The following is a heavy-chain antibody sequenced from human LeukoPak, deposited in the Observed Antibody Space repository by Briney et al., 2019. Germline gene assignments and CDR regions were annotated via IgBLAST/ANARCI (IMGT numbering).Heavy chain of an antibody. CDR3: TRVLRDCSGGSCYSTFDY. J-gene: IGHJ4*02. V-gene: IGHV3-49*03. CDR1: GFTFGDYA. Sequence: GGSLRLSCTASGFTFGDYAMSWFRQAPGKGLEWVGFIRSKAYGGTTEYAASVKGRFTISRDDSKSIAYLQMNSLKTEDTAVYYCTRVLRDCSGGSCYSTFDYWGQGTLVTVSS. CDR2: IRSKAYGGTT. D-gene: IGHD2-15*01.